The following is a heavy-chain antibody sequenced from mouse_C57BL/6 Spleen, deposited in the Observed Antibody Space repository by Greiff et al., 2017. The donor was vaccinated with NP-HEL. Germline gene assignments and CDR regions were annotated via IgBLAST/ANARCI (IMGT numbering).Heavy chain of an antibody. Sequence: QVQLKQPGAELVRPGSSVKLSCKASGYTFTSYWMDWVKQRPGQGLEWIGNIYPSDSETHYNQKFKDKATLTVDKSSSTAYMQLSSLTSEDSAVYYCARGSNYRYWGQGTLVTVSA. CDR2: IYPSDSET. D-gene: IGHD2-5*01. J-gene: IGHJ3*01. CDR1: GYTFTSYW. CDR3: ARGSNYRY. V-gene: IGHV1-61*01.